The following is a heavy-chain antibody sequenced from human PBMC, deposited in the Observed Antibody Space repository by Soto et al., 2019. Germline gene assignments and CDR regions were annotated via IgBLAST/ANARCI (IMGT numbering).Heavy chain of an antibody. J-gene: IGHJ6*02. CDR1: GGSFSGYY. CDR3: ARNLGATVDGMDV. D-gene: IGHD1-26*01. CDR2: INHSGST. Sequence: QVQLQQWGAGLLKPSETLSLTCAVYGGSFSGYYWSWIRQPPGKGLEWIGEINHSGSTNYNPSLKSRVTISVDTSKNQFSLKLSSVTAADTAVYYCARNLGATVDGMDVWGQGTTVTVSS. V-gene: IGHV4-34*01.